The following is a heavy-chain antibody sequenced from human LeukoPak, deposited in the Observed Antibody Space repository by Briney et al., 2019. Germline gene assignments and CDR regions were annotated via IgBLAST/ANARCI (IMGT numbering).Heavy chain of an antibody. CDR2: INPNSGGT. Sequence: ASVKVSCKASGYTFTGYYMHWVRQAPGQGLEWMGWINPNSGGTNYAQKFQGRVTMTRDTSISTAYMELSRLRSDDTAVYYCAGRSGVAGYFDYWGQGTLVTVSS. J-gene: IGHJ4*02. CDR1: GYTFTGYY. CDR3: AGRSGVAGYFDY. D-gene: IGHD6-19*01. V-gene: IGHV1-2*02.